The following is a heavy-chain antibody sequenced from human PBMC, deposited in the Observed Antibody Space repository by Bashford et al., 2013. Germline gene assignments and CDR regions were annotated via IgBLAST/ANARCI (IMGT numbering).Heavy chain of an antibody. J-gene: IGHJ6*02. CDR2: IYPGDSQT. Sequence: GESLKISCKGYGYSFPNYWIGWVRQMPGKGLEWMGVIYPGDSQTKYRPSFQGQVTISADKSMNTAYLQWSSLKASDSGIYYCARPTHYYREYGYSLDVWGQGTTVTVSS. CDR3: ARPTHYYREYGYSLDV. CDR1: GYSFPNYW. V-gene: IGHV5-51*01. D-gene: IGHD4-17*01.